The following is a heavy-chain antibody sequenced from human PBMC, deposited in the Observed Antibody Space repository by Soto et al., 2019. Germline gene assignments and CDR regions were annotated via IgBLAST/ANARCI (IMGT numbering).Heavy chain of an antibody. CDR2: IYSNGGT. CDR1: GDSIGTYN. V-gene: IGHV4-59*08. Sequence: QVQLQASGPGLVKPSDTLSLTCTVSGDSIGTYNWGWIRQPPGKRLEWIGYIYSNGGTSYNPALKSRVTISADTSTKQFSLRLSSVTAADTAVYYCVRQGIGALHGLVDVWVQGTTVTVSS. D-gene: IGHD1-26*01. CDR3: VRQGIGALHGLVDV. J-gene: IGHJ6*02.